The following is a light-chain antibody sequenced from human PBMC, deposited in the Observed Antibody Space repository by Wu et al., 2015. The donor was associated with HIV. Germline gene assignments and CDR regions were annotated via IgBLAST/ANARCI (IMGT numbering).Light chain of an antibody. V-gene: IGKV3-20*01. J-gene: IGKJ5*01. CDR1: QSVANNY. CDR2: GAS. CDR3: QQYNSA. Sequence: EIVLTQSPDILSLSPGDRATLSCRASQSVANNYLAWYQQKPGQTPRLLIYGASTRATGIPDRFSGSGSGTDFALIINRLQPEDFAVYYCQQYNSAFGQGTRLEIK.